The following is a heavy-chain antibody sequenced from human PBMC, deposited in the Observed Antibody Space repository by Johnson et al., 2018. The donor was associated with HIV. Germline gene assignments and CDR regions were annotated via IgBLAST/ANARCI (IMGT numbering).Heavy chain of an antibody. CDR1: GFTFSNAW. V-gene: IGHV3-15*01. D-gene: IGHD2-2*01. CDR3: ARPRIEVLPAGAFDI. Sequence: DVQVVESGGGLVKPGGSLRLSCAASGFTFSNAWMSWVRQAPGQGLEWVGRIKSKTDGGTTDYAAPVKGSFTISRDDSKNTLYLQMNSLRSDDTAVYYCARPRIEVLPAGAFDIWGQGTMVTVSS. CDR2: IKSKTDGGTT. J-gene: IGHJ3*02.